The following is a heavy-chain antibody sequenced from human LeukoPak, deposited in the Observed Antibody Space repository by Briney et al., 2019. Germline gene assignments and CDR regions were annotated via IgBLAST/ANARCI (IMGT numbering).Heavy chain of an antibody. CDR1: GGSISNYY. Sequence: PSETLSPTCAVSGGSISNYYWSWIRQPPGKGLEWIGDIYYSGSTNYNSALKGRVTISVDTSKNQFSLFLSSVTAEDTAVYYCARGPPDSQWLVWYYFDYWGQGTLVTVSS. D-gene: IGHD6-19*01. CDR3: ARGPPDSQWLVWYYFDY. CDR2: IYYSGST. J-gene: IGHJ4*02. V-gene: IGHV4-59*01.